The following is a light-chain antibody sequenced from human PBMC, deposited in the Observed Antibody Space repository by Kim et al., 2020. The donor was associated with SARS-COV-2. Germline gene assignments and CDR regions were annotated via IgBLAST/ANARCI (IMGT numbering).Light chain of an antibody. V-gene: IGLV9-49*01. CDR2: VGTGGIVG. J-gene: IGLJ1*01. CDR1: SGYSNYK. Sequence: CTRSSGYSNYKVNWYQQRPGKGPRFVMRVGTGGIVGSKGDGIPDRFSVLGSGLNRYLTIKNIQEEDESDYHCGADHGSGSNFVYVFGTGTKVTVL. CDR3: GADHGSGSNFVYV.